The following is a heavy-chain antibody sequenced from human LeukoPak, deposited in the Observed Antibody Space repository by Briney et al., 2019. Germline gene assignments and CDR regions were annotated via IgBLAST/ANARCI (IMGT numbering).Heavy chain of an antibody. J-gene: IGHJ1*01. CDR3: ARAPSEIGGYYPEYFRH. CDR2: IWSDGSNR. Sequence: PGKSLRLSCVASGFIFSHYGMHWVRQAPGKGLEWVAVIWSDGSNRFYADSVKGRFTISRDNAKNTVSLQMNSLRAEDTGVYYCARAPSEIGGYYPEYFRHWGQGPLVTVSS. V-gene: IGHV3-33*01. CDR1: GFIFSHYG. D-gene: IGHD3-22*01.